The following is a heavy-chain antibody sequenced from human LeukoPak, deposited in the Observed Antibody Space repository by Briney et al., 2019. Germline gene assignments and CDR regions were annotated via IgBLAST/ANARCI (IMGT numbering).Heavy chain of an antibody. CDR2: IGYDGSNK. CDR1: GFTFSSYG. V-gene: IGHV3-30*02. Sequence: GGSLRLSCAASGFTFSSYGMHWVRQAPGKGLEWVAFIGYDGSNKYTADSARGRFTLSRDNSKDTLYLQMNSLRAEDTAVYYCAKRGGSTVTTSNFHMDVWGKGTTVTVSS. D-gene: IGHD4-17*01. J-gene: IGHJ6*03. CDR3: AKRGGSTVTTSNFHMDV.